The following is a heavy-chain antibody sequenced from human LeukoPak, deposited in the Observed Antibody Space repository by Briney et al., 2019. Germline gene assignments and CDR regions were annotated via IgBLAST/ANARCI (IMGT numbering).Heavy chain of an antibody. CDR3: AKDLSTYYHDSRTPDY. V-gene: IGHV3-30*02. Sequence: PGGSLRLSCATSGFTFSSYGIHWVRQAPGKGLEWVAFVRFDGSNKYYVDSVKGRFTISRDNSKNTLYLQMNSLRAEDAAVYYCAKDLSTYYHDSRTPDYWGQGTLVTVSS. CDR2: VRFDGSNK. D-gene: IGHD3-22*01. J-gene: IGHJ4*02. CDR1: GFTFSSYG.